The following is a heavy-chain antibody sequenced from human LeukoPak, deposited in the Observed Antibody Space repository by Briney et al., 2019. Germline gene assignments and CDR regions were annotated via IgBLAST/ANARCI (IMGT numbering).Heavy chain of an antibody. CDR1: GDSVSSSSYF. D-gene: IGHD2-2*01. V-gene: IGHV4-39*02. J-gene: IGHJ5*02. Sequence: SETLSLTCTFSGDSVSSSSYFWGWIRQPPGKGLEWIACISYSGSTYYNPSLRSRVTISVDTSRHQFSLKLSSVTAADTAVYYCARDSEDIVVVPAAMYNWFDPWGQGTLVTVSS. CDR3: ARDSEDIVVVPAAMYNWFDP. CDR2: ISYSGST.